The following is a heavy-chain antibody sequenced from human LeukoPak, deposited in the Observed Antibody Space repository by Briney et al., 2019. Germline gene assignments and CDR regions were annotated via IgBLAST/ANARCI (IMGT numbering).Heavy chain of an antibody. Sequence: SETLSLTCAVYGGSFSGYYWSWIRQPPGKGLEWIGEINHSGSTNYNPSLKSRVTISVDTSKNQFSLKLSSVTAADTAVYYCARQTYYYDSSGYLLLDYWGQGTLVTVSS. CDR1: GGSFSGYY. V-gene: IGHV4-34*01. CDR3: ARQTYYYDSSGYLLLDY. J-gene: IGHJ4*02. CDR2: INHSGST. D-gene: IGHD3-22*01.